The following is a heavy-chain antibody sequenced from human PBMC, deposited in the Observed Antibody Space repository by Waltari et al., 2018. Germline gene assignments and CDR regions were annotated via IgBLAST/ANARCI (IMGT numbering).Heavy chain of an antibody. Sequence: QVQLQESGPGLVKPSETLSLPCTVSGGSISSYYWNWIRQPAGKGLEGIGRIYTSGSTNYDPSLKSRVTMSVDTSKNQFSLKLSSVAAADTAVYYCARMMDRQLPDYWGQGTLVTDSS. D-gene: IGHD6-6*01. CDR2: IYTSGST. CDR1: GGSISSYY. CDR3: ARMMDRQLPDY. V-gene: IGHV4-4*07. J-gene: IGHJ4*02.